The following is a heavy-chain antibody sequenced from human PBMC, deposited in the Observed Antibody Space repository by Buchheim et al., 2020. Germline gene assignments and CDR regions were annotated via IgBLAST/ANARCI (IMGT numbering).Heavy chain of an antibody. V-gene: IGHV3-30*18. CDR1: GFTFSSYG. D-gene: IGHD6-19*01. CDR3: AKDSQWLKPEYFDC. CDR2: ISYDGSNK. Sequence: QVQLVESEGGVVQPGRSLRLSCAASGFTFSSYGMHWVRQAPGKGLEWVAVISYDGSNKYYADSVRGRFTISRDNSENTLCLQMNSLRAEDTAVYYCAKDSQWLKPEYFDCWGQGTL. J-gene: IGHJ4*02.